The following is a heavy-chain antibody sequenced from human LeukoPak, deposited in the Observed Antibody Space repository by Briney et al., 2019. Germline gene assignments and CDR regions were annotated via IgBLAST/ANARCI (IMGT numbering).Heavy chain of an antibody. V-gene: IGHV1-46*01. CDR2: INPSGGST. D-gene: IGHD5-18*01. J-gene: IGHJ4*02. CDR1: GYTFTSYY. CDR3: ARADTAMVPYFDY. Sequence: ASVKVSCRASGYTFTSYYMHWVRQAPGQGLEWMGIINPSGGSTSYAQKFQGRVTMTGDTSTSTVYMELSSLRSEDTAVYYCARADTAMVPYFDYWGQGTLVTVSS.